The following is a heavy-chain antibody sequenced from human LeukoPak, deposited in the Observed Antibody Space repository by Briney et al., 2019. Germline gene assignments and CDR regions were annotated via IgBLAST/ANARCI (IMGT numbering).Heavy chain of an antibody. CDR2: INPNSGGT. V-gene: IGHV1-2*02. CDR1: GYSFTGYY. J-gene: IGHJ4*02. CDR3: AGGPYSTSPHFDY. D-gene: IGHD6-6*01. Sequence: GASVKVSCKASGYSFTGYYMHWVRQAPGQGLEWMGWINPNSGGTHYAQKFQGRVTMTRDTSISTAYMELSSLRSDDTAIYYCAGGPYSTSPHFDYWGQGTLVTVSS.